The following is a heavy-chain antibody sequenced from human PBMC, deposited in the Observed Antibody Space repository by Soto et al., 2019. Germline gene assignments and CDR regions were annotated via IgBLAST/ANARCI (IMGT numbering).Heavy chain of an antibody. V-gene: IGHV4-34*01. CDR2: MSHSGGT. CDR3: ARVERGTATTVVDAFDI. D-gene: IGHD1-1*01. J-gene: IGHJ3*02. CDR1: GGSVNSGNYY. Sequence: QVQLQQWGAGLLKPSETLSLTCAVFGGSVNSGNYYWSWIRPLPGEGLEWIGEMSHSGGTPFNPSRKSRVTISVDTSKNQFSLKRSSVTAADTALYYCARVERGTATTVVDAFDIWGPGTMVTVSS.